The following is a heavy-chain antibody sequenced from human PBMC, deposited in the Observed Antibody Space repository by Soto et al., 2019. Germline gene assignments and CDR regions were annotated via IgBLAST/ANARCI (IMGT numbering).Heavy chain of an antibody. CDR2: ISGSGGST. D-gene: IGHD5-12*01. J-gene: IGHJ6*02. Sequence: PGGSLRLSCAASGFTFSSYAMSWVRQAPGKGLEWVSAISGSGGSTYYADSVKGRFTISRDNSKNTLYLQMNSLRAEDTAVYYCARDLENPHIWWHDYYYYGMDVWGQGTTVTVSS. V-gene: IGHV3-23*01. CDR1: GFTFSSYA. CDR3: ARDLENPHIWWHDYYYYGMDV.